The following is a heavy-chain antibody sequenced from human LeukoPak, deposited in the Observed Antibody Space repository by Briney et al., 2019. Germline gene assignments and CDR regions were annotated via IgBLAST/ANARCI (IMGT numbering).Heavy chain of an antibody. V-gene: IGHV3-23*01. Sequence: GGSLRLSCAASGFTFSSYAMSWVRQAPGKGLEWVSAISGSGGSTYYADSVEGRFTISRDNSKNTLYLQMNSLRAEDTAVYYCAKDTPISVTTGSDAFDIWGQGTMVTVSS. CDR1: GFTFSSYA. CDR2: ISGSGGST. CDR3: AKDTPISVTTGSDAFDI. J-gene: IGHJ3*02. D-gene: IGHD4-17*01.